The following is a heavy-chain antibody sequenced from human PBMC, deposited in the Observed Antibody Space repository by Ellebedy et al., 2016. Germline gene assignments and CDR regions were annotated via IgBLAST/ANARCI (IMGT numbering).Heavy chain of an antibody. D-gene: IGHD3-3*01. CDR3: ARGDVNNFWMDY. CDR2: INHSGST. V-gene: IGHV4-34*01. CDR1: GGSFSGYY. Sequence: SETLSLTCAVYGGSFSGYYWSWIRQPPGKGLEWIGEINHSGSTNYNPSLKSRVTISVDTSKNQFSLKLSSVTAADTAVYYCARGDVNNFWMDYWGQGTLVTVSS. J-gene: IGHJ4*02.